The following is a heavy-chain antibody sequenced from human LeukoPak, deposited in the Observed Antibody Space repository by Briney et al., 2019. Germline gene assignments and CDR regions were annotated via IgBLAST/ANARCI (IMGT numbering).Heavy chain of an antibody. CDR1: GFTFSSYW. CDR3: ARVPNWNYAPDAFDI. J-gene: IGHJ3*02. D-gene: IGHD1-7*01. V-gene: IGHV3-7*01. CDR2: IKQDGSEK. Sequence: PGGSLRLSCAASGFTFSSYWMSWVRQAPGKGLEWVANIKQDGSEKYYVDSVKGRFTISRDNAKNSLCLQMNSLRAEDTAVYYCARVPNWNYAPDAFDIWGQGTMVTVSS.